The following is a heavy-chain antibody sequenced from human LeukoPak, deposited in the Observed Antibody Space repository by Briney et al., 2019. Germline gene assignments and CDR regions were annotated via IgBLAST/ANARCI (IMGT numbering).Heavy chain of an antibody. V-gene: IGHV3-7*01. D-gene: IGHD6-13*01. CDR2: IKYDGSGK. J-gene: IGHJ4*02. Sequence: AGGSLRLSCAASGFTLSSYWKSWVRQAPGKGLEWVANIKYDGSGKYYADSVKGRFTISRDNSKNTLYLQMNSLRAEDTAVYYCAKGHSSSWPVFDYWGQGTLVTVSS. CDR1: GFTLSSYW. CDR3: AKGHSSSWPVFDY.